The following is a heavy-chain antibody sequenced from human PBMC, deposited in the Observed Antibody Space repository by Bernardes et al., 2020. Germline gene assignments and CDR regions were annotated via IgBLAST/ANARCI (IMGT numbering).Heavy chain of an antibody. CDR2: IYSGGST. CDR1: GFTVSSNY. CDR3: VRLGSGYYYYGMDV. Sequence: GGSLRLSCAASGFTVSSNYMSWVRQAPGKGLEWVSVIYSGGSTYYADSVKGRFTISRDNSKNTLYLQMNSLRAEDTAVYYCVRLGSGYYYYGMDVWGKGTTVTVSS. D-gene: IGHD3-3*01. J-gene: IGHJ6*04. V-gene: IGHV3-53*01.